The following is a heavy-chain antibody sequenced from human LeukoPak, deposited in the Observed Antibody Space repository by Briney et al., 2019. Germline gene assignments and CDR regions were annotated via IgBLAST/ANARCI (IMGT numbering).Heavy chain of an antibody. CDR3: ARAIRIHDAFDI. CDR1: GGSISSYY. V-gene: IGHV4-59*01. J-gene: IGHJ3*02. CDR2: IYYSGST. Sequence: SETLSLTCTVSGGSISSYYWNWIRQPPGKGLEWIGYIYYSGSTNYNPSLKSRVTISVDTSKNQFSLKLSSVTAADTAVYYCARAIRIHDAFDIWGQGTMVTVSS. D-gene: IGHD5-12*01.